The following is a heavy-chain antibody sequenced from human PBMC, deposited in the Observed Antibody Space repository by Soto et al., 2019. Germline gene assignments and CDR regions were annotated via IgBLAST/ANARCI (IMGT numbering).Heavy chain of an antibody. V-gene: IGHV3-21*06. CDR3: ARSSGGSGKLWNYYGMDV. CDR2: ISSGSYI. Sequence: EVQLVESGGGLVKPGGSLRLSCAASGFTFSSYSMNWVRQAPGKGLEWVSSISSGSYIYYADSVKGRFTISRDNAKNSRYLQMNSLRAEDTAVYYCARSSGGSGKLWNYYGMDVWGQGTTVTVSS. D-gene: IGHD3-10*01. CDR1: GFTFSSYS. J-gene: IGHJ6*02.